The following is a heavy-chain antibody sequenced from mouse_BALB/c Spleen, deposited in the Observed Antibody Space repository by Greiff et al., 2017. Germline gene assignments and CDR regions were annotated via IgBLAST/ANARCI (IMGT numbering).Heavy chain of an antibody. CDR2: INPSTGYT. Sequence: QVQLQQSGAELAKPGASVKMSCKASGYTFTSYWMHWVKQRPGQGLEWIGYINPSTGYTEYNQKFKDKATLTADKSSSTAYMQLSSLTSEDSAVYYCARGGYGNYFYAMDYWGQGTSVTVSS. J-gene: IGHJ4*01. D-gene: IGHD2-10*02. V-gene: IGHV1-7*01. CDR1: GYTFTSYW. CDR3: ARGGYGNYFYAMDY.